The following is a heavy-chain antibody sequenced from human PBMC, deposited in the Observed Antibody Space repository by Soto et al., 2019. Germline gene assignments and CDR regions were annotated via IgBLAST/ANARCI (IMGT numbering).Heavy chain of an antibody. CDR1: GGSISSSNW. V-gene: IGHV4-4*02. Sequence: QVQLQESGPGLVKPSGTLSLTCAVSGGSISSSNWWSWVRQPPGQGLEWIGEMHHSGSTNYNPSLKSRVTISVDKSKNQFSLKLSSVTAADTAVYYCARDLLDASMGDLKYGMDVWGQGTMVTVSS. J-gene: IGHJ6*02. D-gene: IGHD3-16*01. CDR3: ARDLLDASMGDLKYGMDV. CDR2: MHHSGST.